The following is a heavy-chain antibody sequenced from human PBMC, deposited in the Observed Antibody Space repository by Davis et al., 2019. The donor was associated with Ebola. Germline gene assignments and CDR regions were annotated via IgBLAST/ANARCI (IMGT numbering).Heavy chain of an antibody. J-gene: IGHJ4*02. V-gene: IGHV4-34*01. CDR1: GGSFSGYY. CDR2: INHSGST. CDR3: ARGSDILTGSYDY. Sequence: SETLSLTCAVYGGSFSGYYWSWIRQPPGKGLEWIGEINHSGSTNYNPSLKSRVTISVDRSKNQFSLKLSSVTAADTAVYYCARGSDILTGSYDYWGQGTLVTVSS. D-gene: IGHD3-9*01.